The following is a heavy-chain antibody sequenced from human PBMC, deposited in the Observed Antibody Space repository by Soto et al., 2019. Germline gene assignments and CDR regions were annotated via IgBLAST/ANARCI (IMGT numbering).Heavy chain of an antibody. J-gene: IGHJ6*02. CDR1: CCSLSSRGCY. Sequence: PSEPLSVPCTVSCCSLSSRGCYCIFIRQHPGKGLEWIGYIYYSGSTYYNPSLKSRVTISVDTSKNQFSLKLSPVTAADTAVYYCARVRNGDSTSYYYYGMDICGQGTTVTVS. D-gene: IGHD4-17*01. V-gene: IGHV4-31*03. CDR3: ARVRNGDSTSYYYYGMDI. CDR2: IYYSGST.